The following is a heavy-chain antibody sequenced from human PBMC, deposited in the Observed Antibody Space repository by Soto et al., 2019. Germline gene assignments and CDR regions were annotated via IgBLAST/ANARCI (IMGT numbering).Heavy chain of an antibody. CDR1: GCTFSSYT. V-gene: IGHV1-69*02. J-gene: IGHJ4*02. Sequence: SPVKVSCKASGCTFSSYTISWVRHAPGQGLEWMGRIIPILGIANYAQKFQGRVTITADKSTSTAYMELSSLRSEDTAVYYCARGEEVVAATPPTYWGQGTLVTVSS. CDR3: ARGEEVVAATPPTY. D-gene: IGHD2-15*01. CDR2: IIPILGIA.